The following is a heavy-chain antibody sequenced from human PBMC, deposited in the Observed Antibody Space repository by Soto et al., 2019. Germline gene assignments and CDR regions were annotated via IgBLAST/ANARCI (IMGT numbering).Heavy chain of an antibody. D-gene: IGHD5-18*01. CDR1: GFTIENSV. J-gene: IGHJ3*01. CDR3: ARAQKWRQLSLNVFDL. V-gene: IGHV3-74*01. CDR2: ITGAGDGT. Sequence: EVQLVESGGGLVQPGGSLRLSCVASGFTIENSVMHWVRQTPGKGLMWVSRITGAGDGTLYADSVQGRFTSSRDNAKNTVYLHMTGLRVEGTAVYYCARAQKWRQLSLNVFDLWGQGTTVTVSS.